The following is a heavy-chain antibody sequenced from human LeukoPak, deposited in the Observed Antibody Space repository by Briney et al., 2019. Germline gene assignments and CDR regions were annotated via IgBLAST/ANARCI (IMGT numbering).Heavy chain of an antibody. CDR2: INPNSGGT. D-gene: IGHD6-13*01. Sequence: ASVKVSCKASGYTFTGYYMHWVRQAPGQGLEWMGWINPNSGGTNYAQKFQGRVTMTRDTSISTAYMELSRLRSDDTAVYYCARDLGYEQQLPNEKRRNSGFDWFDPWGQGTLVTVSS. CDR1: GYTFTGYY. J-gene: IGHJ5*02. CDR3: ARDLGYEQQLPNEKRRNSGFDWFDP. V-gene: IGHV1-2*02.